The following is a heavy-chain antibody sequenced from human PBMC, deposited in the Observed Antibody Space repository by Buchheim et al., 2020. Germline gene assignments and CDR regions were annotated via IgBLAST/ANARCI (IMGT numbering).Heavy chain of an antibody. CDR2: ISYDGSNK. CDR3: AREELDPRYYYYYGMDV. D-gene: IGHD1-7*01. CDR1: GFTFSSYA. V-gene: IGHV3-30*04. J-gene: IGHJ6*02. Sequence: QVQLVESGGGVVQPGRSLRLSCAASGFTFSSYAMHWVRQAPGKGLEWVAVISYDGSNKYYADSVKGRFTISRVNSKNTLYLQMSSLRAEDTAVYYCAREELDPRYYYYYGMDVWGQGTT.